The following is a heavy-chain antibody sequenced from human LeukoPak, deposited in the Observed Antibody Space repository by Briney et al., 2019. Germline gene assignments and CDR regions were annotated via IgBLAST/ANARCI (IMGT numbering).Heavy chain of an antibody. J-gene: IGHJ4*02. CDR3: ATLMKVVQPDY. CDR1: GGSISSSSYH. Sequence: SETLSLTCTVSGGSISSSSYHWGWIRQPPGKGLEWIGSIYYSGSTYYNPSLKSRVTISVDTSKNQFSLKLSSVTAADTAVYYCATLMKVVQPDYWGQGTLVTVSS. D-gene: IGHD3-22*01. CDR2: IYYSGST. V-gene: IGHV4-39*07.